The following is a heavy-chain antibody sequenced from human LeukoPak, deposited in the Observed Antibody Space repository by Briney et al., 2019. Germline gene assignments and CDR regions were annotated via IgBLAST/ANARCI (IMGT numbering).Heavy chain of an antibody. V-gene: IGHV4-39*01. Sequence: SETLSLTCTVSGGFISSSSYYWGWIRQPPGKGLEWIGSIYYSGSTYYNPSLKSRVTISVDTSKNQFSLKLSSVTAADTAVYYCARRYCSSTSCHRRWFDPWGQGTLVTVSS. J-gene: IGHJ5*02. D-gene: IGHD2-2*01. CDR2: IYYSGST. CDR3: ARRYCSSTSCHRRWFDP. CDR1: GGFISSSSYY.